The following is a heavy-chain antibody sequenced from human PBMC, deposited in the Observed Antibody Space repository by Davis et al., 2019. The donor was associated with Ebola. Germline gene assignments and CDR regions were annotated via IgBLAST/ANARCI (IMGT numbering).Heavy chain of an antibody. CDR2: ISGSGGST. D-gene: IGHD3-10*01. CDR1: GFTFSSYA. V-gene: IGHV3-23*01. J-gene: IGHJ4*02. CDR3: AKDKSGGSGSYYHFDY. Sequence: PGGSLRLSCAASGFTFSSYAMSWVRQAPGKGLEWVSAISGSGGSTYYADSVKGRFTISRDNAKNSLYLQMNSLRAEDTALYYCAKDKSGGSGSYYHFDYWGQGTLVTVSS.